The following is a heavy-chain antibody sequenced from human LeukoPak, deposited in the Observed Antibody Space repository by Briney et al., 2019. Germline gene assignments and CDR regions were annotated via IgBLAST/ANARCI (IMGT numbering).Heavy chain of an antibody. CDR1: GYPFTGYY. CDR2: INPNSGYT. Sequence: ASVKVSCKASGYPFTGYYLHWVRQAPGQGLERMGWINPNSGYTSYAQKFQGRVTMTRDTSISTAYMELSRLRSDDTAVYYCARLADCSSSSCRSFDYWGQGTLVTVSS. CDR3: ARLADCSSSSCRSFDY. D-gene: IGHD2-2*01. J-gene: IGHJ4*02. V-gene: IGHV1-2*02.